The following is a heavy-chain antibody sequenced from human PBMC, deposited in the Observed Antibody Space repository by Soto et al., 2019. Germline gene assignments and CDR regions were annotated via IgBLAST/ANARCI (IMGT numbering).Heavy chain of an antibody. J-gene: IGHJ4*02. CDR2: INPNSGGT. Sequence: ASVKVSCKASGYTFTSYDISWVRQATGQGLEWMGWINPNSGGTNYAQKFQGWVTMTRDTSISTAYMELSRLRSDDTAVYYCAREGAYYDILTGYRLYYFDYWGQGTLVTVSS. CDR1: GYTFTSYD. D-gene: IGHD3-9*01. V-gene: IGHV1-2*04. CDR3: AREGAYYDILTGYRLYYFDY.